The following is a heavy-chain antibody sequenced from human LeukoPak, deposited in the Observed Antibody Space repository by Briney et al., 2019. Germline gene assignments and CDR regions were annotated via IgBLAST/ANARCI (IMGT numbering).Heavy chain of an antibody. CDR2: IKEDGSEK. CDR3: SRDRYLWGA. D-gene: IGHD3-9*01. CDR1: GFTFSSYW. Sequence: GGSLRLSCAASGFTFSSYWMSWVRQAPGKGLEWVANIKEDGSEKYCVNSVKGRFTISRDNAKNSLYLQMNSLKVEDTAVYYCSRDRYLWGAWGRGPRVTFSS. V-gene: IGHV3-7*01. J-gene: IGHJ4*02.